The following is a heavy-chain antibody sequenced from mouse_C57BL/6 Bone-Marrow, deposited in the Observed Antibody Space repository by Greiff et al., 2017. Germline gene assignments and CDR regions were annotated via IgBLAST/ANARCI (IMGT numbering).Heavy chain of an antibody. CDR2: INYDGSST. CDR3: ARGFYDGYYWYYFDY. J-gene: IGHJ2*01. CDR1: GFTFSDYY. V-gene: IGHV5-16*01. D-gene: IGHD2-3*01. Sequence: EVKVVESEGGLVQPGSSMKLSCTASGFTFSDYYMAWVRQVPEKGLEWVANINYDGSSTYYLDSLKSRFIISRDNAKNILYLQMSSLKSEDTATYYCARGFYDGYYWYYFDYWGQGTTLTVSS.